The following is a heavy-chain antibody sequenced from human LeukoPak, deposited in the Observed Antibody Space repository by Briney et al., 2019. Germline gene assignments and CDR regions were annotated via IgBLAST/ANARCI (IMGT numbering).Heavy chain of an antibody. CDR2: LSSNGGST. J-gene: IGHJ4*02. Sequence: GGSLRLSCSASGFTFSSNAMHWVRQAPGKGLEYVSALSSNGGSTFSADSARGRFTISRDNSKNTLYLQMSSLRAEDTAVYYCVKEGRNNSHRTLDYWGQGTLVTVSS. D-gene: IGHD1-14*01. CDR3: VKEGRNNSHRTLDY. CDR1: GFTFSSNA. V-gene: IGHV3-64D*06.